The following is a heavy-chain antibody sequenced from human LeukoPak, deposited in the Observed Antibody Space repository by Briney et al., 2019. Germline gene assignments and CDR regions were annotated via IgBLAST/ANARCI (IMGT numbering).Heavy chain of an antibody. CDR1: GGSISSYY. D-gene: IGHD2-15*01. J-gene: IGHJ5*02. Sequence: SETLSLTCTVSGGSISSYYWSWIRQPPGKGLEWIGYIYYSGSTNYNPSLKSRVTISVDTSKNQFSLKLSSVTAADTAVYYCARGGWSDWFDPWGQGTLVTVSS. V-gene: IGHV4-59*01. CDR3: ARGGWSDWFDP. CDR2: IYYSGST.